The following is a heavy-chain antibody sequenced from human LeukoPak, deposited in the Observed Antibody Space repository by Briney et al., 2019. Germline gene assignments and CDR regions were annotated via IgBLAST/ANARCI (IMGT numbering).Heavy chain of an antibody. V-gene: IGHV3-23*01. CDR2: ISGSGGRT. J-gene: IGHJ6*04. D-gene: IGHD3-10*02. CDR3: AELGLTMIGGV. Sequence: GGSLRLSCAPSGFTLSIYAMSWVRHAPGKGLEWVSAISGSGGRTYYADSVKGRSTISRDNYKNTLYLQINSLRAGDRAVYYCAELGLTMIGGVWGKGTTVTISS. CDR1: GFTLSIYA.